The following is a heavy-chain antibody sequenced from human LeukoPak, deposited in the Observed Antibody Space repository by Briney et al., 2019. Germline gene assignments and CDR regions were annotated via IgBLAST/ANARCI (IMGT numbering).Heavy chain of an antibody. D-gene: IGHD6-19*01. CDR3: ARDLAVAGTSFRY. V-gene: IGHV1-2*02. Sequence: GASVKVSCKASGYTFTGYYMHWVRQAPGQGLEWMGWINPNSGGTNYAQKFQGRVTMTRDTSISTAYMELSRLSSVTAADTAVYYCARDLAVAGTSFRYWGQGTPVTVSS. CDR2: INPNSGGT. J-gene: IGHJ4*02. CDR1: GYTFTGYY.